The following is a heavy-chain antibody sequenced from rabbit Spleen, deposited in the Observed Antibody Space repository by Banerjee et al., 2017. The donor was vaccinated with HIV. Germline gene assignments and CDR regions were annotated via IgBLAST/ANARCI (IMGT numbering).Heavy chain of an antibody. J-gene: IGHJ6*01. V-gene: IGHV1S40*01. CDR1: GFSLFSYW. Sequence: QSLEESGGGLVKPGGTLTLTCKASGFSLFSYWMCWVRQAPGKGLELIGCIYAGDGSTDYANWVNGRFTISKTSSTTVTLQVPSLTAADTATYFCARDSGTSFSSYGMDLWGPGTLVTFS. CDR3: ARDSGTSFSSYGMDL. CDR2: IYAGDGST. D-gene: IGHD8-1*01.